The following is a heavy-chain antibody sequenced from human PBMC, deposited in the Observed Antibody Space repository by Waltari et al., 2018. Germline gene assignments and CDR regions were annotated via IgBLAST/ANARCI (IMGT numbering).Heavy chain of an antibody. Sequence: EVHLVESGGGFVQTGGSLRLSCAASAFTFTIYTMSWVRQAPGKGLEWIAYISSSSSAIYHADSVEGRFTISRDNAKNSLYLQMSSLRAEDTALYYCARHLRPYCVGDCYSGLAYWGQGTLVTVSS. V-gene: IGHV3-48*04. CDR2: ISSSSSAI. J-gene: IGHJ4*02. CDR3: ARHLRPYCVGDCYSGLAY. D-gene: IGHD2-21*01. CDR1: AFTFTIYT.